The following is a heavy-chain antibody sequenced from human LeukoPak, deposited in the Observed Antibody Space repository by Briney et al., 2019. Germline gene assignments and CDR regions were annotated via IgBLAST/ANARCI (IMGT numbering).Heavy chain of an antibody. D-gene: IGHD4-23*01. Sequence: SETLSLTCTVSGGSISSSSYYWGWIRQPPGKGLEWIGSMYYSGSTYYNPSLKSRVTISVDTSKNQFSLKLSSVTAADTAVYYCARRSYGGNASGAFDIWGQGTMVTVSS. CDR2: MYYSGST. V-gene: IGHV4-39*01. CDR3: ARRSYGGNASGAFDI. CDR1: GGSISSSSYY. J-gene: IGHJ3*02.